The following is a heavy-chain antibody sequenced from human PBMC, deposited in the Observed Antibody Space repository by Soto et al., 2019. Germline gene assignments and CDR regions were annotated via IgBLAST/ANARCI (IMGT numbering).Heavy chain of an antibody. CDR2: ITSSSSNI. V-gene: IGHV3-21*01. J-gene: IGHJ4*02. Sequence: EVQLVESGGGLVKPGGSLRLSCAASGFTFSSYSMNWVRQAPGKGLEWVSSITSSSSNISYADSVKGRFTISRDNAKNSLYLQMNSLRAEDTSVYYCARDQPRYSYGYGLGYWGQGTLVTVSS. D-gene: IGHD5-18*01. CDR1: GFTFSSYS. CDR3: ARDQPRYSYGYGLGY.